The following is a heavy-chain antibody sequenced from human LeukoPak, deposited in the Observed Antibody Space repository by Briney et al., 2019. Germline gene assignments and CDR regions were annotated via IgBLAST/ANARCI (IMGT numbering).Heavy chain of an antibody. D-gene: IGHD3-10*01. CDR3: ARDLAEDYYGDYWFDP. CDR2: INPNSGGT. Sequence: ASVKVSCKAPGYTFTGYYMHWVRQAPGQGLEWMGWINPNSGGTNYAQKFQGRVTMTRDTSISTAYMELSRLRSDDTAVYYCARDLAEDYYGDYWFDPWGQGTLVTVSS. CDR1: GYTFTGYY. J-gene: IGHJ5*02. V-gene: IGHV1-2*02.